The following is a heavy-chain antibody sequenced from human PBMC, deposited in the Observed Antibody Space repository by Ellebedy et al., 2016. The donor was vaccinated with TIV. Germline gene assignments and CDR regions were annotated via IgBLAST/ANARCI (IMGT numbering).Heavy chain of an antibody. CDR1: GFSLSTSGMR. V-gene: IGHV2-70*04. J-gene: IGHJ4*02. CDR3: ARMNPPGYYFDY. D-gene: IGHD3-22*01. CDR2: IDWDDDK. Sequence: SGPTLVKPTPTLTLTCTFSGFSLSTSGMRVSWIRQPPGKALEWLARIDWDDDKFYSTSLKTRLTISKDTSKNQVVLTMTNMDPVDTATYYCARMNPPGYYFDYWGQGTLVTVSS.